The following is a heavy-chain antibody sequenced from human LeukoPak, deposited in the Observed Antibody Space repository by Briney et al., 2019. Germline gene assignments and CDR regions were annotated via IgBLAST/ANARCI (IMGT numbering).Heavy chain of an antibody. CDR3: AREDGGGAFDI. CDR2: IYYSGST. V-gene: IGHV4-59*01. J-gene: IGHJ3*02. CDR1: GGSISSYY. D-gene: IGHD2-21*01. Sequence: SETLSLTCTVSGGSISSYYWSWIRQPPGKGLEWIGYIYYSGSTNYNPSLKSRVTISVDTSKNQFSLKLSSVTAADTAVYYGAREDGGGAFDIWGQGTMVTVSS.